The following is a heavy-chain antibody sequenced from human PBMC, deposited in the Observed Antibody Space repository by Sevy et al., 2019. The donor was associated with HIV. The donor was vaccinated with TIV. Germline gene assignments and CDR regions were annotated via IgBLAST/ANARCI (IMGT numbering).Heavy chain of an antibody. CDR3: ARDCNSATCLWGLDV. CDR2: IKRDGSEK. V-gene: IGHV3-7*03. D-gene: IGHD1-26*01. Sequence: GGSLRLSCAASGFNFNNYWMTWVRQAPGKGLEWVANIKRDGSEKYYLASVKSRFTISRDNAKKALYLQMNNLRADDTALYYCARDCNSATCLWGLDVWGQGTTVTVSS. CDR1: GFNFNNYW. J-gene: IGHJ6*02.